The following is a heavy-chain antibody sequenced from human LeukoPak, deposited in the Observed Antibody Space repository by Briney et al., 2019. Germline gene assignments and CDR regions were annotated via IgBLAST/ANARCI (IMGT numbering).Heavy chain of an antibody. CDR3: ARGWQIFGVVIRQFDY. CDR2: IYYSGST. D-gene: IGHD3-3*01. J-gene: IGHJ4*02. V-gene: IGHV4-30-4*08. Sequence: SQTLSLTCTVSGGSISSGDYYWSWIRQPPGKGLEWIGYIYYSGSTYYNPSLKSRVTISVDTSKNQFSLKLSSVTAADTAVYYCARGWQIFGVVIRQFDYWGQGTLVTVSS. CDR1: GGSISSGDYY.